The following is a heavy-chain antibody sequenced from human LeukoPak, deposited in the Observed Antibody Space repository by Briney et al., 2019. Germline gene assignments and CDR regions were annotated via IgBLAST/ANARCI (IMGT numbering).Heavy chain of an antibody. V-gene: IGHV1-2*02. D-gene: IGHD3-10*01. CDR1: GYTFTGYY. Sequence: ASVKVSCKASGYTFTGYYMHWVRQAPGQGLEWMGWINPNSGATSYAQKFQGRVTMTRDTSISTAYVDLSRLNSDDTAVYYCARDYYSLPLDYWGQGTLVTVSS. J-gene: IGHJ4*02. CDR2: INPNSGAT. CDR3: ARDYYSLPLDY.